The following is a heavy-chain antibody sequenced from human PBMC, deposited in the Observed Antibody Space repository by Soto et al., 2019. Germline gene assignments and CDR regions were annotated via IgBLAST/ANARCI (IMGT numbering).Heavy chain of an antibody. J-gene: IGHJ4*02. Sequence: GGSLRLSCAASGFTFSSCAMGWVRQAPGKGLEWVSSISVNGGSTYYADSVKGRFTISRGNSKNILYLHMISLRAEDTAVYYCAKERNSWYSSGSDSWGQGTLVTVSS. CDR2: ISVNGGST. CDR3: AKERNSWYSSGSDS. V-gene: IGHV3-23*01. D-gene: IGHD2-15*01. CDR1: GFTFSSCA.